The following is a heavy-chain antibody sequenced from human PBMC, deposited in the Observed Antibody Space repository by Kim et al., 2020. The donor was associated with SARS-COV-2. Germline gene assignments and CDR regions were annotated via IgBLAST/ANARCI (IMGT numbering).Heavy chain of an antibody. V-gene: IGHV3-21*01. J-gene: IGHJ4*02. Sequence: GGSLRLSCAASGFTFSSDSMNWVRQAPGKGLECVSSISSSSSYIYYADSVKGRFTISRDNAKNSLYLQMNSLRAEDTAVYYCARYDSSGYYIYYFDYWGQGTLVTVSS. D-gene: IGHD3-22*01. CDR3: ARYDSSGYYIYYFDY. CDR2: ISSSSSYI. CDR1: GFTFSSDS.